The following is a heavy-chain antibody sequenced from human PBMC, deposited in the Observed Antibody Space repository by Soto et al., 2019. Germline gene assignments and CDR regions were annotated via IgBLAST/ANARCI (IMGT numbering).Heavy chain of an antibody. J-gene: IGHJ5*02. V-gene: IGHV1-8*02. CDR1: GYSFRSYD. CDR2: VHPETGST. Sequence: QVQLVQSGAEVKKHGASVKVSCKGSGYSFRSYDITWLRQAPGQGLEWMGWVHPETGSTGYAQRFQGRVRMTSDTSRNTTYMKLSDLRVEDTAVYCCARVRLPADWLDPWGQGTLVTVSS. CDR3: ARVRLPADWLDP.